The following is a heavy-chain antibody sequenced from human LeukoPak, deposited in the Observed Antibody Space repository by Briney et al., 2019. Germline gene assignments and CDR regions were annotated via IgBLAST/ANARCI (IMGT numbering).Heavy chain of an antibody. CDR1: GASISSGTYS. CDR2: IYHTGST. J-gene: IGHJ3*02. D-gene: IGHD2-2*01. V-gene: IGHV4-30-2*05. CDR3: ARDLYCTSTSCSEDDVFDI. Sequence: SETLSLTCTVSGASISSGTYSWSWIRQPPGEGLEWIGYIYHTGSTYYNPSLRSRVTMSVDTSKNQFSLKLNSVTAADTAVYYCARDLYCTSTSCSEDDVFDIWGQGTLVTVSS.